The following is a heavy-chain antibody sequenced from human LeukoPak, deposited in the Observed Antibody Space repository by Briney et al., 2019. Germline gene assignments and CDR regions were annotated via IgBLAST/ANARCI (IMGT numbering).Heavy chain of an antibody. CDR2: IYTSGST. CDR1: GGSISSGSYY. Sequence: SQTLSLTCTVSGGSISSGSYYWSWIRQPAGKGLEWIGRIYTSGSTNYNPSLKSRVTISVDTSKNQFSLKLSSVTAADTAVYYCAREGGSTPKGLYYYGMDVWGKGTTVTVS. D-gene: IGHD2-15*01. J-gene: IGHJ6*04. V-gene: IGHV4-61*02. CDR3: AREGGSTPKGLYYYGMDV.